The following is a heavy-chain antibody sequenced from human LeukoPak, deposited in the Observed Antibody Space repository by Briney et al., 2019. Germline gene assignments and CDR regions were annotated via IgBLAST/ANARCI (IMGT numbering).Heavy chain of an antibody. CDR3: ARNKGWELLDAFDI. V-gene: IGHV3-53*01. CDR1: GFTVSNNY. Sequence: GGSLRLSCAASGFTVSNNYMSWVRQAPGKGLEWVSVIYNGVSTYYADSVKGRFTISRDNSKNTLYLQMNSLRAEDTAVYYCARNKGWELLDAFDIWGQGTTVTVSS. J-gene: IGHJ3*02. CDR2: IYNGVST. D-gene: IGHD1-26*01.